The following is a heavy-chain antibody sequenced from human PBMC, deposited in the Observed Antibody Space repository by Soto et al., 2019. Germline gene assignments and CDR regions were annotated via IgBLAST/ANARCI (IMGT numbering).Heavy chain of an antibody. CDR2: IRTRKNRYVT. J-gene: IGHJ6*02. Sequence: EVQLVQSGGGRVQPGGSLKLSCEASGFTFSVSAIHWVRQASGKGLEWVGRIRTRKNRYVTTYAASVKGRFSLTRDDSKNTAYMQMNSLKTEDTAVYYCARIGYGVDVWGQGTTVIVS. CDR1: GFTFSVSA. V-gene: IGHV3-73*02. CDR3: ARIGYGVDV. D-gene: IGHD6-13*01.